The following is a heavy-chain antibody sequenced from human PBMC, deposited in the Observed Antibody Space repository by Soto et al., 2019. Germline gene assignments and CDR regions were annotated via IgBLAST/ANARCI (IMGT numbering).Heavy chain of an antibody. D-gene: IGHD6-13*01. CDR3: TRSAAAGRYFDL. J-gene: IGHJ2*01. Sequence: GASVKVSCKASGYTFTSYAMNWVRQAPGQGLEWMGWISAYNGNTNYAQKLQGRVTMTMDTSTSTAYMELRSLRSDDTAVYYCTRSAAAGRYFDLWGRGTLVTVSS. CDR2: ISAYNGNT. CDR1: GYTFTSYA. V-gene: IGHV1-18*01.